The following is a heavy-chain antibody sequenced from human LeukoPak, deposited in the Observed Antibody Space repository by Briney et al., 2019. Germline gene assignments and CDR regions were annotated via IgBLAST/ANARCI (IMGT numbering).Heavy chain of an antibody. J-gene: IGHJ5*02. CDR3: ASTPSYCSGGSCYSNWFDP. CDR1: GGTFSSYA. V-gene: IGHV1-69*04. D-gene: IGHD2-15*01. Sequence: ASVKVSCKASGGTFSSYAISWVRQAPGQGLEWMGRIIPILGIANYAQKFQGRVTITADKSTSTAYMELSSLRSEDTAVYYCASTPSYCSGGSCYSNWFDPWGQGTLVTVSS. CDR2: IIPILGIA.